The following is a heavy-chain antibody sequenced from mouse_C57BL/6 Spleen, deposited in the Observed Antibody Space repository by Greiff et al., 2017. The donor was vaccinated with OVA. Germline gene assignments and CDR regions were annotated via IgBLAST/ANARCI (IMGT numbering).Heavy chain of an antibody. J-gene: IGHJ3*01. Sequence: EVKVEESGGGLVQPKGSLKLSCAASGFSFNTYAMNWVRQAPGKGLEWVARIRSKSNNYATYYADSVKDRFTISRDDSESMLYLQMNNLKTEDTAMYYCVGGYDAWFAYWGQGTLVTVSA. D-gene: IGHD2-2*01. CDR3: VGGYDAWFAY. V-gene: IGHV10-1*01. CDR2: IRSKSNNYAT. CDR1: GFSFNTYA.